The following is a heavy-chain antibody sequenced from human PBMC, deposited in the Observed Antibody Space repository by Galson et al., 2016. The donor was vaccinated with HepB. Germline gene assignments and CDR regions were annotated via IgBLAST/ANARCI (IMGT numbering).Heavy chain of an antibody. CDR2: INHSGST. CDR3: ARDPGTSWYRR. J-gene: IGHJ4*02. Sequence: ATLSLTCAVSGGSLNGYYWNWIRQPPGKGPEWIGEINHSGSTKYNPSLKSRVTISIDTSKDQFSLSLRSVTAADTAVYYCARDPGTSWYRRWGQGTLVTVSS. CDR1: GGSLNGYY. V-gene: IGHV4-34*01. D-gene: IGHD6-13*01.